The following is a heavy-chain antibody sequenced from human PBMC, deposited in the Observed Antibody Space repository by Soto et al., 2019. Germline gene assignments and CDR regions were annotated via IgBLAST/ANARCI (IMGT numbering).Heavy chain of an antibody. Sequence: SGPTLVNPTETLTLTCTVSGFSLSNARMGVSWIRQPPGKALEWLAHIFSNDEKSYSTSLKSRLTISKDTSKTQVVLTMTNMDPVDTATYYCARIWGYDYVWGSYRYTGTIDYFDYWGQGTLVTVSS. CDR2: IFSNDEK. J-gene: IGHJ4*02. D-gene: IGHD3-16*02. CDR3: ARIWGYDYVWGSYRYTGTIDYFDY. CDR1: GFSLSNARMG. V-gene: IGHV2-26*01.